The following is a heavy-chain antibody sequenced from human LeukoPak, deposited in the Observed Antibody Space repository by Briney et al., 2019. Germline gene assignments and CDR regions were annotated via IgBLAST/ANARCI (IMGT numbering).Heavy chain of an antibody. CDR1: GFTFSSYW. J-gene: IGHJ6*02. CDR3: ARDLRYYYGSGYPVADGVDV. D-gene: IGHD3-10*01. Sequence: GGSLRLSCAASGFTFSSYWMSWVRQAPGKGLEWVANIKQDGSEKYYVDSVKGRFTISRDNAKNSLDLQMNSLRAEDTAVYYCARDLRYYYGSGYPVADGVDVWGQGTTVTVSS. V-gene: IGHV3-7*01. CDR2: IKQDGSEK.